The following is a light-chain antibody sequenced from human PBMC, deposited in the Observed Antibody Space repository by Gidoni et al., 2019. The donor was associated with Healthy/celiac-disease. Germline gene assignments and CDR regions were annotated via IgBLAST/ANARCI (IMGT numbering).Light chain of an antibody. Sequence: QSALTPPASVSGSPGQSITISCTGTSSDVGVYHYVSWYQQHPGHAPKIRIYWVNNRPLGVFNCVYGSKSGNTAPLTIAGLQAEDEADYYCSLYTSSSTFDDFGTGTKVTVL. CDR1: SSDVGVYHY. CDR3: SLYTSSSTFDD. CDR2: WVN. J-gene: IGLJ1*01. V-gene: IGLV2-14*01.